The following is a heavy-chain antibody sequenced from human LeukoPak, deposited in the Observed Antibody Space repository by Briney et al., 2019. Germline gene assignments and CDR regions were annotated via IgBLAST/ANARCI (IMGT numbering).Heavy chain of an antibody. CDR1: GGSITNYY. D-gene: IGHD3-10*01. J-gene: IGHJ4*02. Sequence: PSETLSLTCTASGGSITNYYWSWIRQPPGKGLEWIGYIYYSGSTKYKSSLKSRVTISVDTSKNQFSLKLSSVTAADTAVYYCARGKEVITMLRGLKPGYYFDYWGQGTLVTVSS. CDR3: ARGKEVITMLRGLKPGYYFDY. V-gene: IGHV4-59*01. CDR2: IYYSGST.